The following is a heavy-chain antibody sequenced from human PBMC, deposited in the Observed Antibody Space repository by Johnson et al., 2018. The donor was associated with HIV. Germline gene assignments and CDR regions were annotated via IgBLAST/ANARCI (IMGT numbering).Heavy chain of an antibody. CDR3: AREGEYCTGGSCYNAFDI. V-gene: IGHV3-20*04. D-gene: IGHD2-15*01. J-gene: IGHJ3*02. CDR1: GFTFDDYG. CDR2: INWNGGRK. Sequence: VQLVESGGGVVRPGGSLRLSCAASGFTFDDYGMSWVRQAPGKGLEWVSDINWNGGRKGYADFLMGRFTISRDNAKKSLYLQINSMRAEDTALYYCAREGEYCTGGSCYNAFDIWGQGTMVIVSA.